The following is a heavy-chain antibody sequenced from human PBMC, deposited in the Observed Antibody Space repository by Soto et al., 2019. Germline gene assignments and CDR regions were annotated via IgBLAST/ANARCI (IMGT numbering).Heavy chain of an antibody. CDR1: GFTFSSYG. J-gene: IGHJ6*02. CDR2: IWYDGSNK. Sequence: GGSLRLSCAASGFTFSSYGMHWVRQAPGKXLEWVAVIWYDGSNKYYADSVKGRFTISRDNSKNTLYLQMNSLRAEDTAVYYCAREERGYSGYDLHYYGMDVWGQGTTVTVSS. D-gene: IGHD5-12*01. V-gene: IGHV3-33*01. CDR3: AREERGYSGYDLHYYGMDV.